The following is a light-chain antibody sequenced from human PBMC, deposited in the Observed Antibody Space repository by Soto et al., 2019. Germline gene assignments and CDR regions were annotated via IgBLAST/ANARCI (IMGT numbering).Light chain of an antibody. J-gene: IGKJ1*01. CDR3: QQYHSYWT. CDR2: KAS. V-gene: IGKV1-5*03. CDR1: QSINIW. Sequence: DIQMTQSPSTLSASVGDRVTITCRASQSINIWLAWYQQKPGKAPKLLIYKASTLEGGVPSRFSGSGSGTEFTLTISSLQPDDFASYYCQQYHSYWTFGQGTKVEIK.